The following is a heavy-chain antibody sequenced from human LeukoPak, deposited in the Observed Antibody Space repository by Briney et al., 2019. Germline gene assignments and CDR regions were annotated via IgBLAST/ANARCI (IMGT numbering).Heavy chain of an antibody. J-gene: IGHJ4*02. CDR1: GGTFSSYA. Sequence: SVKVSCKASGGTFSSYAISWVRQAPGQGLEWMGGIIPIFATANYAQKFQGRVTITADESTSTAYMELSSLRSEDTAVYYCARGPITTRPHFDYWGQGTLVTVSS. CDR3: ARGPITTRPHFDY. V-gene: IGHV1-69*13. CDR2: IIPIFATA. D-gene: IGHD3-22*01.